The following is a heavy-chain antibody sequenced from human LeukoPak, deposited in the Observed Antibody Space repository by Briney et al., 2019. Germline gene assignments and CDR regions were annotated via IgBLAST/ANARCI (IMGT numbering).Heavy chain of an antibody. CDR1: GFTVSSNY. D-gene: IGHD3-10*01. CDR2: IYSGGST. CDR3: ASPGITMVRGVIPYYGMDV. J-gene: IGHJ6*02. V-gene: IGHV3-53*04. Sequence: GGPLRLSCAASGFTVSSNYMSWVRQAPGKGLEWVSVIYSGGSTYYADSVKGRFTISRHNSKNTLYLQMNSLRAEDTAVYYCASPGITMVRGVIPYYGMDVWGQGTTVTVSS.